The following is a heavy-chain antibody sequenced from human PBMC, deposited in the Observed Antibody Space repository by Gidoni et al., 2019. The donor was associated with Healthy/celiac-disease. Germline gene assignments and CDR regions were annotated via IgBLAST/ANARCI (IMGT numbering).Heavy chain of an antibody. D-gene: IGHD3-3*01. CDR3: ARESYDFWSGYFGY. J-gene: IGHJ4*02. CDR2: IYHSGST. V-gene: IGHV4-4*02. Sequence: QVQLQESGPGLVKPSGTLSLPCAVSGGSIRSSNWWSWVRQPPGKGLEWIGEIYHSGSTNYNPSLKSRVTISVDKSKNQFSLKLSSGTAADTAVYYCARESYDFWSGYFGYWGQGTLVTVSS. CDR1: GGSIRSSNW.